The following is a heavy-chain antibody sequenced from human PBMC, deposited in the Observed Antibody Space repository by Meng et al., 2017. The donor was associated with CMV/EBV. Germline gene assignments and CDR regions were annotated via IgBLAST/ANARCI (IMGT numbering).Heavy chain of an antibody. CDR3: ARTTSAGGTPWYYYYYGMDV. D-gene: IGHD6-13*01. CDR2: ISSSSTI. Sequence: GESLKISCAASGFTFSSYWMSWVRQAPGKGLEWVSYISSSSTIYYADSVKGRFTISRDNAKNSLYLQMNSLRAEDTAVYYCARTTSAGGTPWYYYYYGMDVWGQGTTVTVSS. CDR1: GFTFSSYW. J-gene: IGHJ6*02. V-gene: IGHV3-48*04.